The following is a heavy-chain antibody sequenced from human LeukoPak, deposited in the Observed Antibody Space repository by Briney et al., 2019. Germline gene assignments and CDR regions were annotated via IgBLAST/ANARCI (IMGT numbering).Heavy chain of an antibody. Sequence: GGSLRLSCAASGFTFSRYAMSWVRQAPGKGLEWVSAISGSGGSTYYADSVKGRFTISRDNSKNTLYLQMNSLRAEDTAVYYCAKVMGYCSSTSCPPHFDYWGQGTLVTVSS. CDR2: ISGSGGST. CDR3: AKVMGYCSSTSCPPHFDY. D-gene: IGHD2-2*01. J-gene: IGHJ4*02. CDR1: GFTFSRYA. V-gene: IGHV3-23*01.